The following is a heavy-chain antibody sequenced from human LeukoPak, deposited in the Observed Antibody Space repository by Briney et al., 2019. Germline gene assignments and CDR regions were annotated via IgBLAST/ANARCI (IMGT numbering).Heavy chain of an antibody. V-gene: IGHV3-30*03. Sequence: GGSLRLSCAASGFTFSSYGMHWVRQAPGKGLEWVTVISYDGSKKYYGDSVKGRFTISRDNSKNTLYLQMNSLRAEDTAVYYCARELLDAFDIWGQGTMVTVSS. CDR2: ISYDGSKK. CDR1: GFTFSSYG. J-gene: IGHJ3*02. CDR3: ARELLDAFDI.